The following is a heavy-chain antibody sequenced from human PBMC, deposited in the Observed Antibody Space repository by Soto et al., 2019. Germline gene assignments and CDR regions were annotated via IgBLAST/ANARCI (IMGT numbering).Heavy chain of an antibody. J-gene: IGHJ4*02. V-gene: IGHV3-21*04. CDR3: VRERGLQLYFDY. CDR1: GFTFSSYS. CDR2: VSFDSNYI. D-gene: IGHD6-13*01. Sequence: GGSLRLSCAASGFTFSSYSMNLVRQSPGKGLEWVSLVSFDSNYIYYADSVKGRFTISRDNAKNSVYLQMKRLRAEDTAVYYCVRERGLQLYFDYWGQGALVTLSS.